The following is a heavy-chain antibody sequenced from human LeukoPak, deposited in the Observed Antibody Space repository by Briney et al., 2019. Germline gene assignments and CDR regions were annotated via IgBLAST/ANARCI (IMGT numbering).Heavy chain of an antibody. D-gene: IGHD6-13*01. J-gene: IGHJ4*02. V-gene: IGHV3-9*01. CDR3: AKDSWQQLSPGPQNLKKNLHDGFDY. CDR2: ISWNSGSI. Sequence: PGGSLRLSCAASGFTFDDYAMHWVRQAPGKGLEWVSGISWNSGSIGYADSVKGRFTISRDNAKNSLYLQMNSLRAEDTALYYCAKDSWQQLSPGPQNLKKNLHDGFDYWGQGTLVTVSS. CDR1: GFTFDDYA.